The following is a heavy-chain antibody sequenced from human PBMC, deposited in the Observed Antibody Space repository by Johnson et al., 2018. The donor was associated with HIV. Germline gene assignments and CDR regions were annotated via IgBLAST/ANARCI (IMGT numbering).Heavy chain of an antibody. CDR2: ISYDGSNK. Sequence: QVQLVESGGGVVQPGRSLRLSCAASGFTFSSYAMHWVRQAPGKGLEWVAVISYDGSNKYYADSVKGRFTISRDNSKNTLYMQMNSMRAEDTAVYYCARDLSLYIAVATCDAFDIWGQGTMVTVSS. V-gene: IGHV3-30-3*01. D-gene: IGHD6-19*01. CDR1: GFTFSSYA. J-gene: IGHJ3*02. CDR3: ARDLSLYIAVATCDAFDI.